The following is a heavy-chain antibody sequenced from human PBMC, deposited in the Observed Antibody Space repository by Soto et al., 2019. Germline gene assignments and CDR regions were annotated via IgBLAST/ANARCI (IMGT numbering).Heavy chain of an antibody. Sequence: EVQLLESGGGLVQPGGSLRLSCAASGFTFSSYAMSWVRQAPGKGLEWVSAISGSGGSTYYADSVKGRFTISRDNSKNTLYLQMNSLRAEDTAVYYCAKDQGDYDYVWGSYSPSPFDYWGQGTLVTVSS. CDR2: ISGSGGST. CDR3: AKDQGDYDYVWGSYSPSPFDY. CDR1: GFTFSSYA. D-gene: IGHD3-16*01. J-gene: IGHJ4*02. V-gene: IGHV3-23*01.